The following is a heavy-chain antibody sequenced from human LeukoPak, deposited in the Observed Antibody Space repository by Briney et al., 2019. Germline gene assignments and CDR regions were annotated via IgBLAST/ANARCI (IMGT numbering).Heavy chain of an antibody. J-gene: IGHJ4*02. CDR1: GFTFSSYA. CDR3: AKDQYSSSWYYFDY. CDR2: ISYDGSNK. Sequence: GGSLRLSCAASGFTFSSYAMHWVRQAPGKGLEWVAVISYDGSNKYYADSVKGRFTISRDNSKNTLYLQMNSLRAEDTAVYYCAKDQYSSSWYYFDYWGQGTLVTVSS. D-gene: IGHD6-13*01. V-gene: IGHV3-30-3*01.